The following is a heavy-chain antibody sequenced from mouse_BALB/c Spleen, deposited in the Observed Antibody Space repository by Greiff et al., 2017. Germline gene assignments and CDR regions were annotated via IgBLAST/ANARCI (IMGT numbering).Heavy chain of an antibody. CDR3: ARSYDYDGWFAY. CDR1: GYSFTGYY. V-gene: IGHV1-31*01. J-gene: IGHJ3*01. D-gene: IGHD2-4*01. Sequence: EVKLVESGPELVKPGASVKISCKASGYSFTGYYMHWVKQSHVKSLEWIGRINPYNGATSYNQNFKDKASLTVDKSSSTAYMELHSLTSEDSAVYYCARSYDYDGWFAYWGEGTLVTVSA. CDR2: INPYNGAT.